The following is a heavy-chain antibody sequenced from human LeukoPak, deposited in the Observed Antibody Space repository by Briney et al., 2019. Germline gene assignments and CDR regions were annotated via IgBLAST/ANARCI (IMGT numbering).Heavy chain of an antibody. D-gene: IGHD2-15*01. V-gene: IGHV4-34*01. Sequence: SETLSLTCAVYGGSFSGYYWSWIRQPPGKGLEWIGSIYHSGSTYYNPSLKSRVTISVDTSKNQFSLELSSVTAADTAVYYCARHGGSGTFDYWGQGTLVTVSS. CDR3: ARHGGSGTFDY. J-gene: IGHJ4*02. CDR1: GGSFSGYY. CDR2: IYHSGST.